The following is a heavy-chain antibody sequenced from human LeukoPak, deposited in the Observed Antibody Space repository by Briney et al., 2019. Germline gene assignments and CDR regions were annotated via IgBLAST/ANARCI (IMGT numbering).Heavy chain of an antibody. V-gene: IGHV7-4-1*02. Sequence: ASVKVSCKASGYTFTSYAVNWVRQAPGQGLEWMGWINTNTGNPTYAQGFTGRFVFSLDTSVSTAYLQISSLKAEDTAVYYCARRKPKLLSAPFYGMDVWGQGTTVTVSS. CDR3: ARRKPKLLSAPFYGMDV. CDR2: INTNTGNP. J-gene: IGHJ6*02. CDR1: GYTFTSYA. D-gene: IGHD2-2*01.